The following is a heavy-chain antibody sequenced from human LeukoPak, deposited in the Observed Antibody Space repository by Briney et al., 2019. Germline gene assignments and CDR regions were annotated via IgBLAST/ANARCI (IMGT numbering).Heavy chain of an antibody. J-gene: IGHJ4*02. CDR2: IYTSGSA. Sequence: PSETLSLTCTVSGGSISSGSYYWSWIRQPAGKGLEWSGRIYTSGSANYNPSLKRRVTISVDTSKNQFSLKLSSVTAEDTAVYYCARGSGSYYDWGQGTLVTVSS. D-gene: IGHD1-26*01. CDR1: GGSISSGSYY. V-gene: IGHV4-61*02. CDR3: ARGSGSYYD.